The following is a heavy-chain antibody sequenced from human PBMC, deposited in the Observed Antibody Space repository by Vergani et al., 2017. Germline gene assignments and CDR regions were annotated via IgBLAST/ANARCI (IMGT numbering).Heavy chain of an antibody. CDR3: ARDLRRQYYYYMDV. Sequence: QVQLQESGPGLVKPSQTLSLTCTVSGGSISSGSYYWSWIRQPAGKGLEWIGRIYTSGRTNYNPSLKSRVTISVDTSKNQFSLKLSSVTAADTAVYYCARDLRRQYYYYMDVWGKGTTVTVSS. D-gene: IGHD6-25*01. CDR1: GGSISSGSYY. CDR2: IYTSGRT. J-gene: IGHJ6*03. V-gene: IGHV4-61*02.